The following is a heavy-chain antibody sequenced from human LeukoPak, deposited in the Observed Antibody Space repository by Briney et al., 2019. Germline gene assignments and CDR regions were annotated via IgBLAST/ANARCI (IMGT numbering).Heavy chain of an antibody. V-gene: IGHV3-23*01. D-gene: IGHD3-10*01. CDR1: GFTFSSYA. CDR2: ISGSGGST. J-gene: IGHJ4*02. CDR3: AKDRDGSGSYYVSNFDY. Sequence: GGSPRLSCAASGFTFSSYAMSWVRQAPGKGLEWVSAISGSGGSTYYADSVKGRFTISRDNSKNTLYLQMNSLRAEDTAVYYCAKDRDGSGSYYVSNFDYWGQGTLVTVSS.